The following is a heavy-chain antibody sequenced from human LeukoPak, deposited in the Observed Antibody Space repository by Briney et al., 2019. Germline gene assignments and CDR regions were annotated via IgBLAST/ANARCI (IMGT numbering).Heavy chain of an antibody. V-gene: IGHV3-23*01. D-gene: IGHD3-10*01. Sequence: GGSLRLSCAASGFTFSSYAMSWVRQAPGEGLEWVSAISGSGGSTYYADSVKGRFTISRDNSKNTLYLQMNSLRAEDTAVYYCAKDPWRGPITMVRGVISVYWGQGTLVTVSS. CDR2: ISGSGGST. CDR1: GFTFSSYA. CDR3: AKDPWRGPITMVRGVISVY. J-gene: IGHJ4*02.